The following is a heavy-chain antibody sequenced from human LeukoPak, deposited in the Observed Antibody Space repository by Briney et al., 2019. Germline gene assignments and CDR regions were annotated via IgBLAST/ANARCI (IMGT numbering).Heavy chain of an antibody. Sequence: GGSLRLSCAASGFTFSSYAIHWVRQAPGKGLQWVAVISFDGSNKFYADSVKGRFTISRDNSKNTVFLQMNSLRAEDTAVYYCARGDDYFDYWGQGTLVTVSS. J-gene: IGHJ4*02. CDR1: GFTFSSYA. CDR2: ISFDGSNK. CDR3: ARGDDYFDY. V-gene: IGHV3-30-3*01.